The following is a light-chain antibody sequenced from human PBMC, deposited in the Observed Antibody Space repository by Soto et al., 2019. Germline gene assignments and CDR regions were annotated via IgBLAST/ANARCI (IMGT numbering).Light chain of an antibody. CDR3: QQFNSYPIT. CDR1: QDVRGA. CDR2: DVS. Sequence: AIQLTQSPSSLSASVGDRVTITCRASQDVRGASAWYQQKPGKAPKILIYDVSVLESGVPTRFSGSGSGTDFTLTITSLQPVDFATYYCQQFNSYPITFGQGTRLEIK. J-gene: IGKJ5*01. V-gene: IGKV1-13*02.